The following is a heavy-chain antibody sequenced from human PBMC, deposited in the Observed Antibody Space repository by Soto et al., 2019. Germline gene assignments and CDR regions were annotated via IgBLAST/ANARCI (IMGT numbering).Heavy chain of an antibody. CDR1: GGSISSGDYY. J-gene: IGHJ6*02. V-gene: IGHV4-30-4*01. CDR2: IYYSGST. D-gene: IGHD3-3*01. CDR3: ARDGCRDFWSGYDRCTFYYGMDV. Sequence: SETLSLTCTVSGGSISSGDYYWSWIRQPPGKGLEWIGYIYYSGSTYYNPSLKSRVTISVDTSKNQFSLKLSSVTAADTAVYYCARDGCRDFWSGYDRCTFYYGMDVWGQGTTVTVSS.